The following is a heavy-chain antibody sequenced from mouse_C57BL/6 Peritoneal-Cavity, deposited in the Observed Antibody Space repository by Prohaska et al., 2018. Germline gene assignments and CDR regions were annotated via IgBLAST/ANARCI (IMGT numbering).Heavy chain of an antibody. V-gene: IGHV10-1*01. CDR1: GFSFNTYA. Sequence: EVQLVESGGGLVQPKGSLKLSCAASGFSFNTYAMNWVRQAPGKGLEWGARIRSKSNNYATYYADSVKDRFTISRDDSESMLYLQMNNLKTEDTAMYYCVRQDHSTHFDYWGQGTTLTVSS. CDR2: IRSKSNNYAT. CDR3: VRQDHSTHFDY. J-gene: IGHJ2*01. D-gene: IGHD2-5*01.